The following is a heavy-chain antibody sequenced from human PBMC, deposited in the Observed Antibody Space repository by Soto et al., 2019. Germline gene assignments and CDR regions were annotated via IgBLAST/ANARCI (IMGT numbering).Heavy chain of an antibody. J-gene: IGHJ1*01. CDR2: ISYDGGNK. D-gene: IGHD5-12*01. Sequence: QVQLVESGGGVVQPGRSLRLSCAASGFTFSSYAMHWVRQAPGKGLEWVAVISYDGGNKYYADSVKGRFTISRDNSKQTLYVHRNRPGAGDAAVYYCARDLNGYAALTLWYWGEGPLVTVSS. CDR1: GFTFSSYA. V-gene: IGHV3-30-3*01. CDR3: ARDLNGYAALTLWY.